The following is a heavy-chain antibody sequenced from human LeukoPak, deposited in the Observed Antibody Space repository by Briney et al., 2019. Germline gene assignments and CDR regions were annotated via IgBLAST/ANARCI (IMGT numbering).Heavy chain of an antibody. J-gene: IGHJ4*02. CDR1: GFTFSDYY. CDR3: AKSRGYCSAGSSCYFDY. Sequence: GGSLRLSCAASGFTFSDYYMSWIRQAPGKGLEWVSYMSSSSSYTNYADSVKGRFTASRDNSKNTLYLQMNSLRAEDTAVYYCAKSRGYCSAGSSCYFDYWGRGTLVTVSS. V-gene: IGHV3-11*03. D-gene: IGHD2-15*01. CDR2: MSSSSSYT.